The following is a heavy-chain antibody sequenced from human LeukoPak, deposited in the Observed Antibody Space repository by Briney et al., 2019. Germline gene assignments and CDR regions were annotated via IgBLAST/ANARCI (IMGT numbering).Heavy chain of an antibody. Sequence: GGSLRLSCAVSGFTFSGFWMGWVRQAPGKGLEWVANIKQDETEKFYLGSVKGRFTISRDNAKNSLYLQMNSLRVEDTALYYCTTAHPRYSSGWYVTYYYYGMDVWGQGTTVTVSS. CDR1: GFTFSGFW. CDR3: TTAHPRYSSGWYVTYYYYGMDV. CDR2: IKQDETEK. J-gene: IGHJ6*02. V-gene: IGHV3-7*03. D-gene: IGHD6-19*01.